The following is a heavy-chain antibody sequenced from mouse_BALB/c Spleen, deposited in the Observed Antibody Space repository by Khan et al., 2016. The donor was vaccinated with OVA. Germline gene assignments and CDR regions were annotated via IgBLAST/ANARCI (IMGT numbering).Heavy chain of an antibody. Sequence: EVQLQESGHGLVKPSQSLSLTCTVTGYSITSDYAWNWIRQFPGNKLEWMGHISYSGNTKYNPSLKSRISITRDTSKNQFFLQLNSVTTEDTATYYCARIYGGDFDYWGQGTTLTVSS. CDR1: GYSITSDYA. J-gene: IGHJ2*01. CDR3: ARIYGGDFDY. V-gene: IGHV3-2*02. D-gene: IGHD1-1*01. CDR2: ISYSGNT.